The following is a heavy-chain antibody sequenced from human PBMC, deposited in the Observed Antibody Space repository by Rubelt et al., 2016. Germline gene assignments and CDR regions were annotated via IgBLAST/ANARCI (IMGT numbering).Heavy chain of an antibody. CDR3: ARAHYTTYDSPFDY. CDR2: IYYSGST. CDR1: GGSISPYY. Sequence: QVQLQESGPGLVKPSETLSLTCTVSGGSISPYYWTWIRQPPGKGLEWIGYIYYSGSTNYNPSLRSRVTMSVDTSNNQSSLGRRSLTAADTALYYCARAHYTTYDSPFDYWGQGILVTVSS. V-gene: IGHV4-59*01. J-gene: IGHJ4*02. D-gene: IGHD5-12*01.